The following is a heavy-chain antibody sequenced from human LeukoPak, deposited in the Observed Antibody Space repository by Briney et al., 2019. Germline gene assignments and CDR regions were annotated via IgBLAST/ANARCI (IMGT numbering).Heavy chain of an antibody. D-gene: IGHD3-10*01. Sequence: SETLSLTCTVSGGSISSYYWSWIRQPAGKGLEWIGRIYTSGSTNYNPSLKSRVTISVDTSKNQFSLKLSSVTAAGPAVYYCARGHRFGEAAHAFEIWGQGTMVTVSS. CDR2: IYTSGST. V-gene: IGHV4-4*07. CDR3: ARGHRFGEAAHAFEI. CDR1: GGSISSYY. J-gene: IGHJ3*02.